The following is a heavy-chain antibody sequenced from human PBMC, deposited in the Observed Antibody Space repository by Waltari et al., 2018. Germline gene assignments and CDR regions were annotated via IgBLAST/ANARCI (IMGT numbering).Heavy chain of an antibody. J-gene: IGHJ5*02. Sequence: QVQLVESGGGVVQPGGSLRLSCAASGFTFSSYGMHWVRQAPGKGLEWVAFIRYDGSNKYYADSVKGRFTISRDNSKNTLYLQMNSLRAEDTAVYYCARDQGQLVLGWFDPWGQGTLVTVSS. V-gene: IGHV3-30*02. CDR2: IRYDGSNK. CDR1: GFTFSSYG. D-gene: IGHD6-6*01. CDR3: ARDQGQLVLGWFDP.